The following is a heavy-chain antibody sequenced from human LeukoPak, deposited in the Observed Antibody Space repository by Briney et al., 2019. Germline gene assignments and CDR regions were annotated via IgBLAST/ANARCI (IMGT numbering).Heavy chain of an antibody. D-gene: IGHD2-2*01. Sequence: GGSLRLSCAASGFTFSSYGMHWVRQAPGKGLEWVAVIWYDGSNKYYADSVKGRFTISRDNSKNTLYLQMNSLRAEDTAVYYCAKDSRDCSSTSCPRGPDHWGQGTLVTVSS. CDR2: IWYDGSNK. V-gene: IGHV3-30*02. J-gene: IGHJ4*02. CDR1: GFTFSSYG. CDR3: AKDSRDCSSTSCPRGPDH.